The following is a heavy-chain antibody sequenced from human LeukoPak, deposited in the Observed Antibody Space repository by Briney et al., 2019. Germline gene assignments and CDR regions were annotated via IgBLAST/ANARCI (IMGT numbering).Heavy chain of an antibody. CDR1: GFTFSSYT. J-gene: IGHJ6*03. V-gene: IGHV3-21*01. CDR3: ARATGRYYYYMDV. Sequence: GGSLRLSCAASGFTFSSYTMNWVRQAPGKGLEWVSSISSSSSYIYYADSVKGRFTISRDNAKNSLYLQMNSLRAEDTAVYYCARATGRYYYYMDVWGKGTTVTISS. CDR2: ISSSSSYI.